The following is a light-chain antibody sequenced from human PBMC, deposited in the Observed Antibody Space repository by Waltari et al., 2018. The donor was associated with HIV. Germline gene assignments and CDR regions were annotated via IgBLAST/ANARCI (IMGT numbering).Light chain of an antibody. CDR3: QQYGSSPPYT. Sequence: EIVLTQYPGTLSLSPVARAPLSSRASQSVSSSYLAWSQQKPVQAPRLLIYGASSRATGIPDRFSGSGSGTDFTLTISRLEPEDFAVYYCQQYGSSPPYTFGQGTKLEIK. CDR1: QSVSSSY. J-gene: IGKJ2*01. V-gene: IGKV3-20*01. CDR2: GAS.